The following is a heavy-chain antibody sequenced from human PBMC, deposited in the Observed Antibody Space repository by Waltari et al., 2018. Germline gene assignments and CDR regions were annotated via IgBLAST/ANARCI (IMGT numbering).Heavy chain of an antibody. V-gene: IGHV3-23*01. CDR1: QFIFNNYA. J-gene: IGHJ3*01. Sequence: EVHLLESGGGLVQSGGSLRLSCKASQFIFNNYAMNWVRQAPGKGLGWVSRITNDGSRTHYADSVGGRFTISRDNSENSLYLQMDNLRVEDTALYFCAKDKSYNREAFDFWGQGTMVSVSS. D-gene: IGHD3-10*01. CDR2: ITNDGSRT. CDR3: AKDKSYNREAFDF.